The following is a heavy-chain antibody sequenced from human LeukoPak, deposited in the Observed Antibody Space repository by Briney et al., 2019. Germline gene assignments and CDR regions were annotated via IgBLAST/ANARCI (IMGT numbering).Heavy chain of an antibody. D-gene: IGHD3-22*01. J-gene: IGHJ4*02. CDR3: ARYASSGYYRYYFDY. CDR2: IYYSGST. Sequence: SETLSLTCTVSGGSISSSSYSWGWICQPPGKGLEWIGTIYYSGSTYYNPSLKSRVTISEDTSKNQFSLNLSSVTAADTAVYYCARYASSGYYRYYFDYWGQGTLVTVSS. V-gene: IGHV4-39*01. CDR1: GGSISSSSYS.